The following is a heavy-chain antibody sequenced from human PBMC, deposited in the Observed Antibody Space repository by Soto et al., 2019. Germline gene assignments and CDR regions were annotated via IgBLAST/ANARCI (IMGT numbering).Heavy chain of an antibody. D-gene: IGHD4-17*01. CDR2: IYSGGST. CDR1: GFTVSSNY. J-gene: IGHJ3*02. Sequence: GGSLRLSCAASGFTVSSNYMSWVRQAPGKGLEWVSVIYSGGSTYYADSVKGRFTISRHNSKNTLYLQMNSLRAEDTAVYYCARDWDNDYGDDDAFDIWGQGTMVTVSS. V-gene: IGHV3-53*04. CDR3: ARDWDNDYGDDDAFDI.